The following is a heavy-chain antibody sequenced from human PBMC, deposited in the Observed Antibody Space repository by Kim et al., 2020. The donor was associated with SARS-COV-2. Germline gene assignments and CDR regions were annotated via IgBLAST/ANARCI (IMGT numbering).Heavy chain of an antibody. CDR2: ISGSGGTS. Sequence: GGSLRLSCAASGFTFSTNAINWVRQAPGKGLEWVSGISGSGGTSKAASAEKGRTTFTKDTPKTPLYLQKNMLRAETADEYYSENVWQCSDSCFWCWGPGT. CDR1: GFTFSTNA. D-gene: IGHD5-12*01. J-gene: IGHJ1*01. CDR3: ENVWQCSDSCFWC. V-gene: IGHV3-23*01.